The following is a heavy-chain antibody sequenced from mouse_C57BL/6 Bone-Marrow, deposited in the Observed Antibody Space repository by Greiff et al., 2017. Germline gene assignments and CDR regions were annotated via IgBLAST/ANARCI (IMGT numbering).Heavy chain of an antibody. CDR3: ARSNIGTYYFDY. D-gene: IGHD3-1*01. CDR1: GYTFTSYW. J-gene: IGHJ2*01. CDR2: IYPRSGYT. V-gene: IGHV1-81*01. Sequence: VQLQESGAELARPGASVKLSCKASGYTFTSYWIRWVKQRTGQGLEWIGEIYPRSGYTNYNEKFKGKATLTADKSSSTAYMQLRSLTSEDSAVYDCARSNIGTYYFDYWGQGTTVTVSS.